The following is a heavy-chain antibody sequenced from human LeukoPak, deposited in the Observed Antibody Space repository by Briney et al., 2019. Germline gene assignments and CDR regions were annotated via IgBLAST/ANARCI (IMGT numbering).Heavy chain of an antibody. D-gene: IGHD3-16*01. J-gene: IGHJ4*02. CDR2: IYYSGST. CDR3: ARRRGRTFYFDY. V-gene: IGHV4-59*08. CDR1: GGSISSYY. Sequence: SETLSLTCTVSGGSISSYYWSWIRQPPGKGLEWIGYIYYSGSTNHNPSLKSRVTISVDTSKNQFSLRLSSVTAADTAVYYCARRRGRTFYFDYWGQGTLVTVSS.